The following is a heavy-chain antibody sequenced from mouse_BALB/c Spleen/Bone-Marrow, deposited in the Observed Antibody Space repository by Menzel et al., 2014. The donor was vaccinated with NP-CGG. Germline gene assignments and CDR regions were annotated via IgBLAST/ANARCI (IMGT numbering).Heavy chain of an antibody. D-gene: IGHD1-1*01. CDR3: ARFYREL. Sequence: LEESGGRLVTPGTPLTLTCTASGFSLSTYHMAWVRQAPGKGLEWVGYINNDGSPYYATWAKGRFTISRTSTTVDLKVTSLTPEDTATYFCARFYRELWGQGTLVTVS. CDR2: INNDGSP. V-gene: IGHV5-6-5*01. J-gene: IGHJ3*02. CDR1: GFSLSTYH.